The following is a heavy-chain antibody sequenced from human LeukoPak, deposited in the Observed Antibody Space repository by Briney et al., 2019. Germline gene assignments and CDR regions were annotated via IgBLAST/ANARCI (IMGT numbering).Heavy chain of an antibody. CDR2: ISGSTGST. D-gene: IGHD1-26*01. CDR3: AKGPVSAIVVAVTFDN. J-gene: IGHJ4*02. Sequence: PGGSLRLSCAASGFTFSNYAMHWVRQAPGKGLEWVSLISGSTGSTYYADSVKGRFSISRDNSKNTLYLQMNSLRVEDTTVSYCAKGPVSAIVVAVTFDNWGQGTLVTVSS. V-gene: IGHV3-23*01. CDR1: GFTFSNYA.